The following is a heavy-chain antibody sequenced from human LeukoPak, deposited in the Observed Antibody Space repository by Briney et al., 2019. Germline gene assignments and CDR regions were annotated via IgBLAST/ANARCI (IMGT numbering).Heavy chain of an antibody. CDR3: AKLVEWLREGPDGFDY. CDR2: IRYDGSNK. CDR1: GFTFSSYG. V-gene: IGHV3-30*02. Sequence: GGSLRLSCAASGFTFSSYGMHWVRQAPGKGLEWVAFIRYDGSNKYYADSVKGRFTISRDNFKNTLYLQMNSLRAEDTAVYYCAKLVEWLREGPDGFDYWGQGTLVTVSS. J-gene: IGHJ4*02. D-gene: IGHD5-12*01.